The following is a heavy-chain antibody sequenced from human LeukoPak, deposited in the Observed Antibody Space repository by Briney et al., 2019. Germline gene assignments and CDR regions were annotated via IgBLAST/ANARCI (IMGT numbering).Heavy chain of an antibody. CDR1: VFTPSDVW. V-gene: IGHV3-7*05. Sequence: GGALRHSRVPSVFTPSDVWMTSVRPAPGRGLECVAHIKQDGSEKYSVDSVRGRFTISRDNVKNSLFLQMKSLRVEDTAVYYCARSGMAVADTPWDWGQGTLVTVSS. J-gene: IGHJ1*01. CDR2: IKQDGSEK. CDR3: ARSGMAVADTPWD. D-gene: IGHD6-19*01.